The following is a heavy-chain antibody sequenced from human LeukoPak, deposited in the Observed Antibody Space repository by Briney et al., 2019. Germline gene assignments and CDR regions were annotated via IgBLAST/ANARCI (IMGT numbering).Heavy chain of an antibody. CDR3: ARYDSASDYFDY. CDR2: IYTSGST. D-gene: IGHD2-21*02. CDR1: GGSISSGNYY. V-gene: IGHV4-61*02. J-gene: IGHJ4*02. Sequence: SETLSLTCTVSGGSISSGNYYWSWIRQPAGKGLEWIGRIYTSGSTNYNPSLKSRVTISLDTSKNQFSLELSSVTAADTAVYYCARYDSASDYFDYWGQGTLVTVSS.